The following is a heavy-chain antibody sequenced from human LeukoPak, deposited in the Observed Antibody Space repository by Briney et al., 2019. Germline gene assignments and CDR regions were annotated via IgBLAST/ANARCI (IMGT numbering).Heavy chain of an antibody. D-gene: IGHD2-15*01. CDR2: VIPIFGTA. CDR3: ARVVRCCSGGSCLGTNWFDP. Sequence: SVKVSCKASGGTFSSYAISWVRQAPGQGLEWMGGVIPIFGTANYAQKFQGRVTITADESTSTAYMELSSLRSEDTAVYYCARVVRCCSGGSCLGTNWFDPWGQGTLVTVSS. CDR1: GGTFSSYA. J-gene: IGHJ5*02. V-gene: IGHV1-69*13.